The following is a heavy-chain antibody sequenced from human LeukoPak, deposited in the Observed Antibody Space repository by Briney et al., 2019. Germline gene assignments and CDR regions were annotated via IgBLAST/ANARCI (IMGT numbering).Heavy chain of an antibody. CDR3: ARDNGGRAFDL. J-gene: IGHJ3*01. V-gene: IGHV3-7*01. D-gene: IGHD2-8*01. Sequence: GGSLRLSCAVSGFTLKTFWMGWVRQAPGKGLQWVANIKQDGSEKYYVDSVRGRFTISRDNAKNSIYLQINSLRAGDSAVYYCARDNGGRAFDLWGHGTMVTVSS. CDR2: IKQDGSEK. CDR1: GFTLKTFW.